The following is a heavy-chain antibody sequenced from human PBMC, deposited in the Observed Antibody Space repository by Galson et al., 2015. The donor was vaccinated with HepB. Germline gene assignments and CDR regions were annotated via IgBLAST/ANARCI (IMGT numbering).Heavy chain of an antibody. CDR2: ISSSSSYI. CDR1: GFTFSSYS. J-gene: IGHJ4*02. CDR3: ARLSVTTAFGDY. Sequence: SLRLSCAASGFTFSSYSMNWVRQAPGKGLEWVSSISSSSSYIYYADSVKGRFTISRDNAKNSLYLQMNSLRAEDTAVYYCARLSVTTAFGDYWGQGTLVTVSS. D-gene: IGHD4-17*01. V-gene: IGHV3-21*01.